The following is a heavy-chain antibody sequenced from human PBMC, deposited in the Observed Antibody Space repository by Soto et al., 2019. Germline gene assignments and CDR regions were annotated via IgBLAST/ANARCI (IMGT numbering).Heavy chain of an antibody. CDR1: GYSISCSNC. D-gene: IGHD3-22*01. J-gene: IGHJ5*02. Sequence: PSETLSLTCAVSGYSISCSNCWGLIRQPPGNGLGWIGYIYHSGSTDSNPSLKSRVTRSLDTSKNQFALKLTSVTAVDTAVYYCARRVYYDMSRYYYGGSWFDPWGQGTLVTVSS. V-gene: IGHV4-28*01. CDR2: IYHSGST. CDR3: ARRVYYDMSRYYYGGSWFDP.